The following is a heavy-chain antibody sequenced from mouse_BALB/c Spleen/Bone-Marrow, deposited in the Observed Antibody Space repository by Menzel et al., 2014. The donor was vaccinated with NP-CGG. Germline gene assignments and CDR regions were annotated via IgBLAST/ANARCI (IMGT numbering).Heavy chain of an antibody. CDR2: ISSGGGNT. CDR1: GFAFSSYD. Sequence: EVQLVESGGGLVKPGGSLKLSCAASGFAFSSYDMSWVRRTPEKRLEWVAYISSGGGNTYYPDTVKGRFTISRDNAKNTLYLQMSSLKSEDTAMYYCARHGSGYDWGQGTTLTVSS. D-gene: IGHD3-1*01. J-gene: IGHJ2*01. CDR3: ARHGSGYD. V-gene: IGHV5-12-1*01.